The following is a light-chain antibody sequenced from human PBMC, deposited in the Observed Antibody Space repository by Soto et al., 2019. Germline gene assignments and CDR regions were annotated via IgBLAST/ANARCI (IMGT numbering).Light chain of an antibody. V-gene: IGLV2-8*01. CDR1: SSDVGGYNY. J-gene: IGLJ3*02. Sequence: QSALTQPPSASGSPGQSVTISCTGTSSDVGGYNYVSWYQQHPGKAPKLMYEVSKRPSGVPDRFSGSKSGNTASLTVSGLQAEDEADYYCSSYAGSNNVVFGGGTKLTVL. CDR3: SSYAGSNNVV. CDR2: EVS.